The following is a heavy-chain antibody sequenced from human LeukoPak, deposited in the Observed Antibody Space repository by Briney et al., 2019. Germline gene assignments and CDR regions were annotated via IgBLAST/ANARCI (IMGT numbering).Heavy chain of an antibody. Sequence: GGSLRLSCAASGFTFSSYGMSWVRQAPGKGLEWVSAISGSGGSTYYADSVKGRFTISRDNSKNSLSLQMNSLRAEDTAVYYCARPYYYSSGSLPYWGQGTLVTVSS. CDR3: ARPYYYSSGSLPY. D-gene: IGHD3-10*01. CDR2: ISGSGGST. V-gene: IGHV3-23*01. J-gene: IGHJ4*02. CDR1: GFTFSSYG.